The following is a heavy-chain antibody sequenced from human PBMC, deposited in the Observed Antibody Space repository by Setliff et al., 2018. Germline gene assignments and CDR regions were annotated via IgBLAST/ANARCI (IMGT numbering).Heavy chain of an antibody. CDR1: GGSISSSSYF. V-gene: IGHV4-39*02. J-gene: IGHJ4*02. CDR3: ARESRFGYSGYDCAFDF. CDR2: IYYTGST. Sequence: LSLTCTVSGGSISSSSYFWGWIRQPPGKGLEWIGSIYYTGSTSYNPSLKTRVTISVDTSKNQFSLKLSSVTAADTAVYYCARESRFGYSGYDCAFDFWGQGMLVTVSS. D-gene: IGHD5-12*01.